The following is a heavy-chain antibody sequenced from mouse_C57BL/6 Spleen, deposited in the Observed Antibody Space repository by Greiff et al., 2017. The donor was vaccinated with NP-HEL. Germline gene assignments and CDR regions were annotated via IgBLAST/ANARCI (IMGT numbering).Heavy chain of an antibody. J-gene: IGHJ4*01. CDR3: AIGDDGYYGLYAMDY. V-gene: IGHV1-82*01. CDR2: IYPGAGDT. CDR1: GYAFSSSW. D-gene: IGHD2-3*01. Sequence: VQLQESGPELVKPGASVKISCKASGYAFSSSWMNWVKQRPGKGLEWIGRIYPGAGDTNYNGKFKGKATLPAAKSSSTAYMQLSSLTSEDSAVYFCAIGDDGYYGLYAMDYWGQGTSVTVSS.